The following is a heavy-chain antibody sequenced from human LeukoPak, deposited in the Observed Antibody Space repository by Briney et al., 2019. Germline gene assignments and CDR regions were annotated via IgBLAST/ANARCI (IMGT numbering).Heavy chain of an antibody. D-gene: IGHD2-15*01. Sequence: GESLKISCKGSGYSFTSYWIGWVRQMPGKGLEWMGIIYPGDSDTRYSPSFQGQVTISADKSISTAYLQWSSLKASDTAMYYCARHPSCRGGSCYCWFDPWGQGTLVTVSS. J-gene: IGHJ5*02. V-gene: IGHV5-51*01. CDR3: ARHPSCRGGSCYCWFDP. CDR2: IYPGDSDT. CDR1: GYSFTSYW.